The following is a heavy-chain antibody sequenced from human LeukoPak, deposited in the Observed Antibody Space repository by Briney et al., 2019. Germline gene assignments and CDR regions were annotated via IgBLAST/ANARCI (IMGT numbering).Heavy chain of an antibody. CDR2: FSSITTSVI. D-gene: IGHD1-26*01. V-gene: IGHV3-48*01. CDR1: GFTFSSYS. J-gene: IGHJ6*03. CDR3: ARGASGSYSGYMDV. Sequence: GGSLRLSCAASGFTFSSYSMNWVRQAPGKGLEWISYFSSITTSVIRYADSVEGRFTISRDNSKNTLYLQMNSLRAEDTAVYYCARGASGSYSGYMDVWGKGTTVTVSS.